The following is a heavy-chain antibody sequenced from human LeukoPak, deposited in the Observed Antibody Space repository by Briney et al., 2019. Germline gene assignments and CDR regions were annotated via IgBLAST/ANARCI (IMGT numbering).Heavy chain of an antibody. CDR2: IIPILDIA. D-gene: IGHD1-26*01. V-gene: IGHV1-69*04. CDR3: AKDRAAVGAPVDS. Sequence: ASVKVSCKTSGGTFTGYAISWVRQAPGQGLEWMGRIIPILDIANYAQRFQGRVTITADKSTSTAYMELSSLRFEDTAVYYCAKDRAAVGAPVDSWGQGTLVTVSS. CDR1: GGTFTGYA. J-gene: IGHJ4*02.